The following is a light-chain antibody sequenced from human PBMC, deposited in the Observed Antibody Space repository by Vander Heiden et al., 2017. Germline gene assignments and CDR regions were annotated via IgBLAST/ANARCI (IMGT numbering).Light chain of an antibody. J-gene: IGKJ1*01. Sequence: DIQMTQSPPSLSASVGDRVTITCRASQSIDTYLNWYQQKPGKAPKLLIYGATSLHRGVPSRFSGSGSGTDFTLTITRLDPEDFAIYCCQQSFTNPTWTFGQGTQVEVK. CDR1: QSIDTY. V-gene: IGKV1-39*01. CDR3: QQSFTNPTWT. CDR2: GAT.